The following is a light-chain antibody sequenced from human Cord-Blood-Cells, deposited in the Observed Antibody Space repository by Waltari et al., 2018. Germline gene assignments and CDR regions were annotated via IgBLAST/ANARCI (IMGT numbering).Light chain of an antibody. J-gene: IGKJ4*01. Sequence: VTWMTQSPTQLSASTGERLTISCRIIQGISSYLAWYQQKPGQAPELLIYAASTLQSGIPARFSGSGSGTDFTLTISCLQSEDFATYYCQQYYNFPSTFGGGTKVEIK. V-gene: IGKV1D-8*01. CDR3: QQYYNFPST. CDR1: QGISSY. CDR2: AAS.